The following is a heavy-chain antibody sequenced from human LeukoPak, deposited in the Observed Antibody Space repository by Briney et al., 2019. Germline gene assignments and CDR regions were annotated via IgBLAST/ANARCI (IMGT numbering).Heavy chain of an antibody. CDR1: GFTFSSYV. CDR2: ISGSIGAT. CDR3: AKDWGYYYDSSGYYHFDA. Sequence: GGSLRLSCPATGFTFSSYVMSWVRPAPGKGLEWVSAISGSIGATYYADSVKCRFTISRDNSKNTLYLQMNSLRAEDTAVYYCAKDWGYYYDSSGYYHFDAWGQETLVTVSS. J-gene: IGHJ4*02. D-gene: IGHD3-22*01. V-gene: IGHV3-23*01.